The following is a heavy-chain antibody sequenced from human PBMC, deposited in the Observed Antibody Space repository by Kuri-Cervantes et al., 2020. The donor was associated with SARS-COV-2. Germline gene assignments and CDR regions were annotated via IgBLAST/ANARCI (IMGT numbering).Heavy chain of an antibody. D-gene: IGHD2-2*03. CDR1: GFTFSTYA. V-gene: IGHV3-23*01. CDR3: AKDGYCSSTSCRPWFDP. CDR2: INNSGGST. Sequence: GGSLRLSCAASGFTFSTYAMNWVRQAPGKRLEWVSTINNSGGSTYYADPVEGRFTNSRDNSKNTLYLQMNSLRAEDTAVYYCAKDGYCSSTSCRPWFDPWGQGTLVTVSS. J-gene: IGHJ5*02.